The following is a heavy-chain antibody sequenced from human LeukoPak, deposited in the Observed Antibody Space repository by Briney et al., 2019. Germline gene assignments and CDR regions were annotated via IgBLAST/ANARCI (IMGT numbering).Heavy chain of an antibody. CDR2: IGGNGGST. CDR3: ARGSTHAFGI. Sequence: GGSLRLSCAASGFTFSSYAMSWVRQAPGKGLEWVSTIGGNGGSTYYADSVKGRFTISRDNSKNTLYLQMNSLRAEDTAVYYCARGSTHAFGIWGQGTMVTVSS. CDR1: GFTFSSYA. D-gene: IGHD6-6*01. V-gene: IGHV3-23*01. J-gene: IGHJ3*02.